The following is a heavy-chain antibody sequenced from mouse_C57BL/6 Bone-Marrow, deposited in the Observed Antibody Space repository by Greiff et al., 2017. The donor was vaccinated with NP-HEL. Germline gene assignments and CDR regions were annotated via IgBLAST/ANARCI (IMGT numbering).Heavy chain of an antibody. CDR3: ARRYRGLYYYAMDY. J-gene: IGHJ4*01. D-gene: IGHD2-12*01. CDR2: IRSGSITI. V-gene: IGHV5-17*01. Sequence: EVQRVESGGGLVKPGGSLKLSCAASGFTFSDYGMHWVRQAPAKGLEWVAYIRSGSITIYFAATVQGRFTISRDNAKNTLVLQMTSLRSEDTAMYYCARRYRGLYYYAMDYWGQGTSVTVSS. CDR1: GFTFSDYG.